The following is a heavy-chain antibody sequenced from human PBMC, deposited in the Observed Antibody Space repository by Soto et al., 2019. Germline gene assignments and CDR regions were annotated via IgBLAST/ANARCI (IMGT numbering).Heavy chain of an antibody. CDR3: ARETITVAPRSYFDY. Sequence: LSLTCTVSGGSVSSGSYYWNWVRQPPGKGLQWIGCTHHSGSTNYNPSLQSRVTISVDTSKNQFSLRLSSVTAADTAVYYCARETITVAPRSYFDYWGQGNMVTVSS. V-gene: IGHV4-61*01. CDR2: THHSGST. D-gene: IGHD6-19*01. J-gene: IGHJ4*02. CDR1: GGSVSSGSYY.